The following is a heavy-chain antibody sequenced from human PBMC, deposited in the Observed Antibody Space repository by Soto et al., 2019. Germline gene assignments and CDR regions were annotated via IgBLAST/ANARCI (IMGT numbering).Heavy chain of an antibody. CDR1: GFTFSSYA. Sequence: EVHLLESGGGLVQPGGSLRLSCAASGFTFSSYAMSWVRQAPGKGLEWVSTISGGGGGATYYGDSVKGRFTISRDTYKNTLSLQMNSLRGDDTAVYYCAKVASNWYYTRYYFDYWGQGTLVTVCS. CDR3: AKVASNWYYTRYYFDY. D-gene: IGHD1-7*01. CDR2: ISGGGGGAT. V-gene: IGHV3-23*01. J-gene: IGHJ4*02.